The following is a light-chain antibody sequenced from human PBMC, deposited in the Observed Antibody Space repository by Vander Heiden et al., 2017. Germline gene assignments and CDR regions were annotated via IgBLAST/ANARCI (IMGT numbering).Light chain of an antibody. CDR3: QQYSRSPAT. CDR1: QSVSLKY. J-gene: IGKJ5*01. Sequence: EIVLTQSPGTLSLSPGDRATLSCGASQSVSLKYLAWYQHKPGLAPRLVIYDASIRASGIPDRFSGSGSGTDFTLTIDRLEPEDFAVYYCQQYSRSPATFGQGTRLEIK. V-gene: IGKV3D-20*01. CDR2: DAS.